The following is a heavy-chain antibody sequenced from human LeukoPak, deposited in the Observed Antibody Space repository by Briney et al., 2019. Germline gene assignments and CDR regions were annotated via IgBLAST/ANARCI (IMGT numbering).Heavy chain of an antibody. V-gene: IGHV3-21*01. D-gene: IGHD6-19*01. CDR1: GFTFSSYS. CDR2: ISSSSSYI. Sequence: GGSLRLSCAASGFTFSSYSVNWVRQAPGKGLEWVSSISSSSSYIYYADSVKGRFTISRDNAKNSLYLQMNSLRAEDTAVYYCARDPSSGWYRYFDYWGQGTLVTVSS. CDR3: ARDPSSGWYRYFDY. J-gene: IGHJ4*02.